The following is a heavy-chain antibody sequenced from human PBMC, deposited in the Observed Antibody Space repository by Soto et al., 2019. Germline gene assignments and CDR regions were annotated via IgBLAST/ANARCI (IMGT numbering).Heavy chain of an antibody. CDR3: ARSQSERATGTNTPEYYFDY. CDR1: GGSISSYY. V-gene: IGHV4-59*08. J-gene: IGHJ4*02. D-gene: IGHD1-1*01. Sequence: SETLSVTCTVSGGSISSYYWSWIRQPPGKGLEWIGYIYYSGSTNYNPSLKSRVTISVDTSKNQFSLKLSSVTAADTAVYYCARSQSERATGTNTPEYYFDYWGQGTLVTVSS. CDR2: IYYSGST.